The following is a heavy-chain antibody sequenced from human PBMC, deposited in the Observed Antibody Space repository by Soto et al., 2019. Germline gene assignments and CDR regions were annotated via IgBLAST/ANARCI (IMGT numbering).Heavy chain of an antibody. CDR1: GFTFSSYW. J-gene: IGHJ2*01. CDR3: ARALDSSGYYFGAPLYWYFDL. CDR2: INSDGSST. D-gene: IGHD3-22*01. V-gene: IGHV3-74*01. Sequence: GGSLRLSCAASGFTFSSYWMHWVRQAPGKGLVWVSRINSDGSSTSYADSVKGRFTISRDNAKNTLYLQMNRLRAEDTAVYYCARALDSSGYYFGAPLYWYFDLWGRGTLVTVSS.